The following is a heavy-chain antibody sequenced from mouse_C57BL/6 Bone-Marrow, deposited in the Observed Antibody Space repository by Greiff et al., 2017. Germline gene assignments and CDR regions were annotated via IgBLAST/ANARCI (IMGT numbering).Heavy chain of an antibody. J-gene: IGHJ2*01. D-gene: IGHD4-1*01. CDR2: IYPNSGST. V-gene: IGHV1-64*01. CDR1: GYTFTSYW. CDR3: ARRGTLGVDY. Sequence: QVHVKQPGAELVKPGASVKLSCKASGYTFTSYWMHWVKQRPGQGLEWIGMIYPNSGSTNYNEKFKSKATLTVDKSSSTAYMQLSSLTSEDAADYYCARRGTLGVDYWGQGTTLTVSS.